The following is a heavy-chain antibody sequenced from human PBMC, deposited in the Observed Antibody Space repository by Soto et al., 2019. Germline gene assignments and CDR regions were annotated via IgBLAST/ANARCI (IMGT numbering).Heavy chain of an antibody. CDR2: IYWDNDR. CDR1: GFSLTNSGVG. Sequence: QITLKESGPTLVEPTQTLTLTCSFSGFSLTNSGVGVGWLRQVPGKALECLGIIYWDNDRRYNPSLKTRLTITEAPSKNQFFLTMPYMEPVDTATYYCAHGVTYPGAWDFRWFDSWGQGTPVTVS. D-gene: IGHD1-26*01. V-gene: IGHV2-5*02. CDR3: AHGVTYPGAWDFRWFDS. J-gene: IGHJ5*01.